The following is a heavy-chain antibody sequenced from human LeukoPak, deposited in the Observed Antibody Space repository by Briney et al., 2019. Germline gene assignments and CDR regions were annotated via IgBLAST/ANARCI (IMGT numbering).Heavy chain of an antibody. V-gene: IGHV4-34*01. CDR2: INHLGIR. D-gene: IGHD3-10*01. J-gene: IGHJ3*01. CDR1: GGSFSGCY. CDR3: VRGIPRFDS. Sequence: SETLSLTCAVYGGSFSGCYWNWIRQPPGKGLEWIGEINHLGIRNYNPSLKSRVTISVDTSKNQFSLKLSSLNAADTAVYYCVRGIPRFDSWGQGTMVTVSS.